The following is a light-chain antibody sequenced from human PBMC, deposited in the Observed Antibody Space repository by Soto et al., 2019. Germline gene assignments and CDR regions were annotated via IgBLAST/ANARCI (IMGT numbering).Light chain of an antibody. Sequence: EIVMTQSPATLSVSPGERATLSCRASQSVTTKLAWYQQKPGQTPRLLFYGASTRATGIPARLSGSGSGTELTRTISRRQSEDFALSYCQHYETFPSLTFVGGTKVEIK. CDR3: QHYETFPSLT. CDR1: QSVTTK. CDR2: GAS. J-gene: IGKJ4*01. V-gene: IGKV3-15*01.